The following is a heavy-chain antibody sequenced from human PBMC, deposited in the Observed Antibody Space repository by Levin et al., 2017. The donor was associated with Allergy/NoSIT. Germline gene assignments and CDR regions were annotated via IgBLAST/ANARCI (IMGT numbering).Heavy chain of an antibody. Sequence: SGPTLVKPTQTLTLTCTFSGFSLSTSGVGVGWIRQPPGKALEWLALIYWDDDKRYSPSLKSRLTITKDTSKNQVVLTMTNMDPVDTATYYCASGDDYGDRGSYWYFDLWGRGTLVTVSS. CDR3: ASGDDYGDRGSYWYFDL. V-gene: IGHV2-5*02. J-gene: IGHJ2*01. CDR1: GFSLSTSGVG. CDR2: IYWDDDK. D-gene: IGHD4-17*01.